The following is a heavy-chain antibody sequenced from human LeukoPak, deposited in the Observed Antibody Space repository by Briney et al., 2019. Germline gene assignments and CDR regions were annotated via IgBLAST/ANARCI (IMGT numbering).Heavy chain of an antibody. J-gene: IGHJ4*02. Sequence: GASVKVSCKASGGTFSSYAISWVRQAPGQGLEWMGGIIPIFGTANYAQKFQGRVTITTDESTSTAYMELSSLRSEDTAVYYCARDRYDFWSALGYWGQGTLVTVSS. CDR2: IIPIFGTA. CDR3: ARDRYDFWSALGY. CDR1: GGTFSSYA. V-gene: IGHV1-69*05. D-gene: IGHD3-3*01.